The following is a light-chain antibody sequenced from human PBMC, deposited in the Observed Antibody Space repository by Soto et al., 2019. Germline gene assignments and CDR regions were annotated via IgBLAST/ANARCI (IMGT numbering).Light chain of an antibody. CDR1: SSNIGNNY. J-gene: IGLJ2*01. Sequence: QSVLTQPPSVSAAPGQKVTISCSGSSSNIGNNYVSWYQQLPGTAPKLLIYDNNRRPSGIPDRFSGPKSGTSATLGITGLQTGDEADYYCGTWDSSLSAGQVVFGGGTKVTVL. V-gene: IGLV1-51*01. CDR2: DNN. CDR3: GTWDSSLSAGQVV.